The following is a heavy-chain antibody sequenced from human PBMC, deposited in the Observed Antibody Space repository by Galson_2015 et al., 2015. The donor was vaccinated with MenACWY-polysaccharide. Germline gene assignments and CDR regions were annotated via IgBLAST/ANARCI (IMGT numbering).Heavy chain of an antibody. Sequence: SLRLSCAASGFTFNDAWMSWVRQAPGKGLEWVGRIKTKTNGGTTEYAAPVKGRFTTSRDDSENTVYLQMNSLRAEDTAVYYCTTKASNWNVDGGEQYFDHWGQGTLVTVSS. D-gene: IGHD1-1*01. CDR3: TTKASNWNVDGGEQYFDH. CDR1: GFTFNDAW. V-gene: IGHV3-15*01. J-gene: IGHJ4*02. CDR2: IKTKTNGGTT.